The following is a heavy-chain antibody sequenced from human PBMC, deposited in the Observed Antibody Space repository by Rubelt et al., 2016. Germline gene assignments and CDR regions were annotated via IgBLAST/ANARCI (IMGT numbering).Heavy chain of an antibody. D-gene: IGHD1-26*01. CDR2: ISSSSSTI. CDR3: AGAQWGLAAFDY. Sequence: EVQLVESGGGLVQPGGSLRLSCAASGFTFSSYSMNWVRQAPGKGLEWVSYISSSSSTIYCADSVKGRFTISRDNAKNSLYLEVNNVSKGDRSVYDCAGAQWGLAAFDYWGQGTLVTVSS. CDR1: GFTFSSYS. V-gene: IGHV3-48*02. J-gene: IGHJ4*02.